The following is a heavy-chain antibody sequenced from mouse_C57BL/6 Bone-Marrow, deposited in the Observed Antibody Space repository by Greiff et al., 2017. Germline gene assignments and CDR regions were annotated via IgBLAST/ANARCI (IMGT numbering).Heavy chain of an antibody. V-gene: IGHV12-3*01. CDR1: GFPITSGYY. Sequence: QVQLKESGPGLVKPSQSLFLTCSITGFPITSGYYWIWIRQSPGKPLEWMGYITHSGETFYNPSLQSPISITRETSKNQFFLQLNSVTTEDTAMYYCAGDLYDPYAMDYWGQGTSVTVSS. D-gene: IGHD2-3*01. CDR2: ITHSGET. J-gene: IGHJ4*01. CDR3: AGDLYDPYAMDY.